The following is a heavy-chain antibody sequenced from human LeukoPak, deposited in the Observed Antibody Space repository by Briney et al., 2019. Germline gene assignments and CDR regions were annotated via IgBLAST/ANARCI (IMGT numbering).Heavy chain of an antibody. CDR2: ISAYNGNT. V-gene: IGHV1-18*01. CDR3: AREREGGLRRGYSLDY. CDR1: GYTFTSYG. J-gene: IGHJ4*02. Sequence: ASVKVSCKASGYTFTSYGISWVRQAPGQGLEWMGWISAYNGNTNYAQKLQGRVTMTTDTSTSTAYMELRSLRSDDTAVYYCAREREGGLRRGYSLDYWGQGTLVTVSS. D-gene: IGHD5-12*01.